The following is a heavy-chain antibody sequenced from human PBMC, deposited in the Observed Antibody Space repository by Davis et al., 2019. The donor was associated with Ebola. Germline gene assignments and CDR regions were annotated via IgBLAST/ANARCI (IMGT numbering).Heavy chain of an antibody. Sequence: GESLKISCEVSGFTFSDYYMSWIRQAPGKGLEWIAYLGLSGNSFYCADSVKGRFTISRDNAKNTVFLQMRSLRAEDTGVYYCAGSSDVRPLFQHGMDVWGQGTTVTVSS. J-gene: IGHJ6*02. CDR3: AGSSDVRPLFQHGMDV. V-gene: IGHV3-11*04. CDR1: GFTFSDYY. D-gene: IGHD3-10*01. CDR2: LGLSGNSF.